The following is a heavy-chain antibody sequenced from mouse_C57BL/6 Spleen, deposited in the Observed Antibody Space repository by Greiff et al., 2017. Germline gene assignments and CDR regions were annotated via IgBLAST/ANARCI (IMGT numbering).Heavy chain of an antibody. Sequence: QVQLQQPGTELVKPGASVKLSCKASGYTFTSYWMHWVKQRPGQGLEWIGNINPSNGGTNYNEKFKSKATLTVDKSSSTAYMQLRGLTSEDSAVYDCARDYGSSFYWDYWGQGTTLTVSS. CDR2: INPSNGGT. V-gene: IGHV1-53*01. CDR3: ARDYGSSFYWDY. J-gene: IGHJ2*01. D-gene: IGHD1-1*01. CDR1: GYTFTSYW.